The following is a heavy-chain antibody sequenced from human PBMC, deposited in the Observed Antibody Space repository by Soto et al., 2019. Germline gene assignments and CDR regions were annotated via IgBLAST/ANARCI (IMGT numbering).Heavy chain of an antibody. CDR3: AREYCSSTSCPPSRRQFDP. CDR1: GCSISSYY. Sequence: AXETLSLTCTVAGCSISSYYWSWIRQPPGKGLEWIGYIYYSGSTNYNPSLKSRVTISVDTSKNQFSLKLSSVTAADTAVYYCAREYCSSTSCPPSRRQFDPWGQGSLVTVSS. V-gene: IGHV4-59*01. D-gene: IGHD2-2*01. J-gene: IGHJ5*02. CDR2: IYYSGST.